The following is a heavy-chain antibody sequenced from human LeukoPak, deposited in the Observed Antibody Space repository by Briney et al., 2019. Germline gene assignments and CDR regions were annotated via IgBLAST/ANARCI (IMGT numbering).Heavy chain of an antibody. CDR3: AHSGYDSIGHSTGLTY. V-gene: IGHV2-5*02. Sequence: GPMLVNPTQTLTLTCTFSGFSLSTSGVGVGWIRQPPGKALEWLALIYWDDDKRYSPSQKSSVTITKDTSKNQVVLTMTNMDPVDTATYYCAHSGYDSIGHSTGLTYWGQATLVPVSS. CDR1: GFSLSTSGVG. J-gene: IGHJ4*01. D-gene: IGHD3-22*01. CDR2: IYWDDDK.